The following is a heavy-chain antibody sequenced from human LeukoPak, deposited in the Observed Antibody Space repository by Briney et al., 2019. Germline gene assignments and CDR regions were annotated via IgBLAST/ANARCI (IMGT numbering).Heavy chain of an antibody. D-gene: IGHD6-19*01. V-gene: IGHV3-30*04. Sequence: GGSLRLSCAASGFTFSSYAMHWVRQAPGKGLEWMAVISYDGSNKYYADSVKGRFTISRDNSKNTLYLQMNSLRAEDTAVYYCARGSGWYSAFDIWGQGTRVTVSS. CDR3: ARGSGWYSAFDI. CDR2: ISYDGSNK. CDR1: GFTFSSYA. J-gene: IGHJ3*02.